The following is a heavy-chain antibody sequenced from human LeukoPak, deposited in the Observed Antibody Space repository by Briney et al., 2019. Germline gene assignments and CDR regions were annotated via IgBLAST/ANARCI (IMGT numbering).Heavy chain of an antibody. J-gene: IGHJ2*01. Sequence: GASVKVSCKASGYTFTSYGISWVRQAPGQGLEWMGWISAYNGNTNYAQKLQGRVTTTTDTSTSTAYMELRSLRSDDTAVYYCARVRGTVTENWYFDLWGRGTLVTVSS. CDR2: ISAYNGNT. CDR3: ARVRGTVTENWYFDL. V-gene: IGHV1-18*01. CDR1: GYTFTSYG. D-gene: IGHD4-17*01.